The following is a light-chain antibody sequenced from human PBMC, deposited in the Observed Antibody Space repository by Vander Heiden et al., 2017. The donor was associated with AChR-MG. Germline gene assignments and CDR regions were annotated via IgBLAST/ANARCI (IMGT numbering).Light chain of an antibody. CDR3: AAWDDSLNGLYV. J-gene: IGLJ1*01. V-gene: IGLV1-44*01. CDR2: SNN. Sequence: QSVLTQPPSASGTPGPRVTISCSGSSSNIGRNTVNWYQQLPGTAPKLLIYSNNQRPSGVPDRFSGSKSGTSASLAISGLQSEDEADYYCAAWDDSLNGLYVFGTGTKVTVL. CDR1: SSNIGRNT.